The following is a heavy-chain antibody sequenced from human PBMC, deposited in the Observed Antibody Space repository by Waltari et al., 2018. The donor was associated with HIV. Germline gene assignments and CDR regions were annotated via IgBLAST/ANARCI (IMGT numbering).Heavy chain of an antibody. D-gene: IGHD2-15*01. CDR2: IRYDGNTK. V-gene: IGHV3-30*02. J-gene: IGHJ6*02. Sequence: QGQLVESGGGVVQPGGSLRLSCAASGCSFSISGLSLVRQAPGKGLEWVTFIRYDGNTKYYADSVKGRFTISRDNSKNTLYLQMSSLRAEDTAVYYCAKELRSGYSYYYYGMDVWGQGTTVTVSS. CDR3: AKELRSGYSYYYYGMDV. CDR1: GCSFSISG.